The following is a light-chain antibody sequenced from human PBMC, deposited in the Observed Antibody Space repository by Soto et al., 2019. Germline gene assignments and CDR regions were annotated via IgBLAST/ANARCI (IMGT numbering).Light chain of an antibody. CDR1: SSDVGGYNY. CDR2: EVS. CDR3: NSYTSTSTPYV. J-gene: IGLJ1*01. V-gene: IGLV2-14*01. Sequence: QSALTQPASVSGSPGQSITISCTGTSSDVGGYNYVSWYQQLPGKAPKLMIYEVSNRLSGVSIRFSGSRSGNTTSLTISGLRAEDEADYYCNSYTSTSTPYVFGTGTKGTVL.